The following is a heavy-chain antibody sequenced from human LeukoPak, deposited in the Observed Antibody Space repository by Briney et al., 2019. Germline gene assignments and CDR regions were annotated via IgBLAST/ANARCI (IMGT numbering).Heavy chain of an antibody. Sequence: PSETLSLTCTVSGGSITSSSYYWGWIRQPPGKGLEWVSYISSSSSTIYYADSVKGRFTISRDNAKNSLYLQMNSLRAEDTAVYYCARDGVGATMPGYFDYWGQGTLVTVSS. V-gene: IGHV3-48*01. CDR1: GGSITSSSYY. CDR2: ISSSSSTI. CDR3: ARDGVGATMPGYFDY. D-gene: IGHD1-26*01. J-gene: IGHJ4*02.